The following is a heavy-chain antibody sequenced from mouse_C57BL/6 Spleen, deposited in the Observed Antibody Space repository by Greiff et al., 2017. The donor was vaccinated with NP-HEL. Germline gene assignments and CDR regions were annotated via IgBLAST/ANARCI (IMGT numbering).Heavy chain of an antibody. V-gene: IGHV5-17*01. CDR3: ARRWLGNAMDY. D-gene: IGHD1-1*02. J-gene: IGHJ4*01. CDR2: ISSGSSTI. CDR1: GFTFSDYG. Sequence: EVHLVESGGGLVKPGGSLKLSCAASGFTFSDYGMHWIRQAPEKGLEWVAYISSGSSTIYYADTVKGRFTISRDNAKNTLFLQMTSLRSEDTAMYYCARRWLGNAMDYWGQGTSVTVSS.